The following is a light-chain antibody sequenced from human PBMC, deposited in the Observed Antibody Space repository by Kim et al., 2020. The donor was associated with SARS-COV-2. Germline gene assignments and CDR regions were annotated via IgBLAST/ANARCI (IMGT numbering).Light chain of an antibody. CDR1: NLRNYY. CDR3: NSRDSNDYVV. J-gene: IGLJ2*01. Sequence: SSELTQDPAVSVALGQTVTITCQGDNLRNYYATWYQHKPGQAPELVIYGRDSRPSGVPDRFSGSSSGNTAYLTITGTQADDEADYYCNSRDSNDYVVFGGGTQLTVL. CDR2: GRD. V-gene: IGLV3-19*01.